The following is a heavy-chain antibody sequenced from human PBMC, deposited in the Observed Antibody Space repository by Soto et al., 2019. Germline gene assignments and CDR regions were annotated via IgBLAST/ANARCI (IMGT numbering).Heavy chain of an antibody. J-gene: IGHJ4*02. D-gene: IGHD5-12*01. V-gene: IGHV4-30-2*01. Sequence: QVQLQESGSGLVKPSQTLSLTCVVSGGSVSSDGYSWSWIRQPPGKGLEWIGSIYHSGSTYYNPSIKGRVTLSLDTSKNHFSLKLRSVTAADTAVYYFASDAWGGYEGVWGRGALVTVS. CDR3: ASDAWGGYEGV. CDR1: GGSVSSDGYS. CDR2: IYHSGST.